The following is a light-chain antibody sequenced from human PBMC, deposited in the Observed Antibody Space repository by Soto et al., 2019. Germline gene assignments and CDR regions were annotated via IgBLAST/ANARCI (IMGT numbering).Light chain of an antibody. CDR1: QSLLHTSGDNY. CDR2: LGS. J-gene: IGKJ1*01. V-gene: IGKV2-28*01. CDR3: MQAQQTHRT. Sequence: EIVMTQSPLSLSVTPGEPASISCRSGQSLLHTSGDNYLDWYLQRPGQSPQLLIYLGSKRASGVSDRFSGSGSGTRFTLRISRVEAEDVGFYYCMQAQQTHRTFGQGTKVDIK.